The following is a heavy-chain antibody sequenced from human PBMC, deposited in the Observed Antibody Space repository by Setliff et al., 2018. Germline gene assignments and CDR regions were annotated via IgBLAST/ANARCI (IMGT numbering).Heavy chain of an antibody. CDR2: TIHSGST. CDR1: GGSFSGYY. Sequence: SETLSLTCAVYGGSFSGYYWSWLRQPPGKSLEWIGETIHSGSTNYNPPLKSLVTISMETSKNQFSRRVSSVTAADTAVYYCARSFSRREKFLLDYWGQGALVTVSS. CDR3: ARSFSRREKFLLDY. V-gene: IGHV4-34*12. J-gene: IGHJ4*02.